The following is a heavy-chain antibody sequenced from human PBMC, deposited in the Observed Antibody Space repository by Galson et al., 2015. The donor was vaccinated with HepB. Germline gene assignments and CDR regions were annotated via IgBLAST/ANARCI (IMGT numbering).Heavy chain of an antibody. D-gene: IGHD1-26*01. Sequence: SLRLSCAASGFTFSSYAMSWVRQAPGRGLEWVSTISSGGGSTNYADSVKGRLTVSRDNSKNTLYLQLNSLRAEDTAVYYCGKGQLTSGELPRFDYWGQGTLVTVSS. CDR1: GFTFSSYA. CDR2: ISSGGGST. J-gene: IGHJ4*02. V-gene: IGHV3-23*01. CDR3: GKGQLTSGELPRFDY.